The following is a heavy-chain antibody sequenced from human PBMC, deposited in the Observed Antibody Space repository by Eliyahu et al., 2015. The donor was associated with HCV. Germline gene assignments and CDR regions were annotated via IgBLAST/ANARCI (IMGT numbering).Heavy chain of an antibody. CDR1: GYPXVNYG. D-gene: IGHD3-3*01. CDR3: ARDLIFGAVTGTLDP. Sequence: QVQLVQSGAEVKKPGASVKVSCKASGYPXVNYGIHWVRQVPGQSLEYMGWINAGNGNTRYSEKFQGRVTFSTDTSANTVYMELRSLTSGDTAVYLCARDLIFGAVTGTLDPWAQGTLVTVSS. J-gene: IGHJ5*02. CDR2: INAGNGNT. V-gene: IGHV1-3*01.